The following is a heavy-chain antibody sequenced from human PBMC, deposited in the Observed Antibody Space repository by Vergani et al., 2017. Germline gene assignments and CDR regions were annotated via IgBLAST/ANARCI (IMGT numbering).Heavy chain of an antibody. CDR2: ISYDGSNK. Sequence: QVQLVESGGGVVQPGRSLRLSCAASGFTFSSYGMHWVRPAPGKGLEWVAVISYDGSNKYYADSVKGRFTISRDNSKNTLYLQMNSLRAGDTAVYYCAKVSYGREAIYDFDYWGQGTLVTVSS. CDR3: AKVSYGREAIYDFDY. J-gene: IGHJ4*02. V-gene: IGHV3-30*18. CDR1: GFTFSSYG. D-gene: IGHD4-17*01.